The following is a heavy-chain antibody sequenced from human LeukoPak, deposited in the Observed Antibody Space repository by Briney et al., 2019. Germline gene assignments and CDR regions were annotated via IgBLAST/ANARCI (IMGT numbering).Heavy chain of an antibody. CDR3: ASSGRMRRRYFGWLLPQGDYFDY. Sequence: SVKVSCKASGGTFSSYAISWVRQAPGQGLEWMGGIIPIFGTANYAQKFQGRVTITADKSTSTAYMELSSLRSEDTAVYYCASSGRMRRRYFGWLLPQGDYFDYWGQGTLVTVSS. D-gene: IGHD3-9*01. CDR1: GGTFSSYA. J-gene: IGHJ4*02. V-gene: IGHV1-69*06. CDR2: IIPIFGTA.